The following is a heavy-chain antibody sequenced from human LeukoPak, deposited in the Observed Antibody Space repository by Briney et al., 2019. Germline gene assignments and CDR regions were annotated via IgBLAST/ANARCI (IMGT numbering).Heavy chain of an antibody. J-gene: IGHJ6*02. CDR1: GYTFTGYY. Sequence: ASVKVSCKASGYTFTGYYMHWVRQAPGQGLEWMGRIIPILGIANYAQKFQGRVTITADKSTSTAYMELSSLRSEDTAVYYCARDAAMATIPYYYGMDVWGQGTTVTVSS. V-gene: IGHV1-69*04. CDR2: IIPILGIA. CDR3: ARDAAMATIPYYYGMDV. D-gene: IGHD5-12*01.